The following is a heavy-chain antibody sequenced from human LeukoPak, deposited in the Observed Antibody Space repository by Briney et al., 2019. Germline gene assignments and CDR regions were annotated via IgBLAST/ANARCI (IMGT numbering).Heavy chain of an antibody. CDR1: GFTFDDYA. CDR3: AKGVPGSEGELDY. Sequence: GGSLRLSCAASGFTFDDYAMHWVRQAPGRGLEWVSLISWDGGTTYYADSVKGRFTISRDNSKNSLYLQMNTLRAEDTALYYCAKGVPGSEGELDYWGQGTLVTVSS. V-gene: IGHV3-43D*03. J-gene: IGHJ4*02. D-gene: IGHD2-15*01. CDR2: ISWDGGTT.